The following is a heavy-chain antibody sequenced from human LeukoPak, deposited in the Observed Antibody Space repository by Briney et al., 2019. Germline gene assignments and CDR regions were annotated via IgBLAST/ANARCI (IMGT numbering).Heavy chain of an antibody. CDR1: GYIFINYY. V-gene: IGHV1-46*01. CDR3: ARDLNYDSSGYYYFDY. CDR2: INPSGGST. J-gene: IGHJ4*02. D-gene: IGHD3-22*01. Sequence: ASVKVSCKASGYIFINYYIHWVRQTPGQGLDWMGIINPSGGSTSYAQKFQGRVTMTRDTSTSTVYMELSSLRSEDTAVYYCARDLNYDSSGYYYFDYWGQGTLVTVSS.